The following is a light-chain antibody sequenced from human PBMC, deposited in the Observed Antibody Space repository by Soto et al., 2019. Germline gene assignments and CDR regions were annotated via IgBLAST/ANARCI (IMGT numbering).Light chain of an antibody. J-gene: IGLJ2*01. CDR3: SSYTSSSTYVV. V-gene: IGLV2-14*01. CDR1: SSDVGGYNS. Sequence: QSALTQPASVSGSPGQSITISCTGTSSDVGGYNSVSWYQQHPGKAPKLMIYEDSNRPSGVSNRFSGSKSGNTASLTISGLQAEDEADYYCSSYTSSSTYVVFGGGTKVTVL. CDR2: EDS.